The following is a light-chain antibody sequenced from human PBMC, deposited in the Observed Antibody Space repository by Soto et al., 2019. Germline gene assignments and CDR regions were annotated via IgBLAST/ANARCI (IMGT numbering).Light chain of an antibody. V-gene: IGLV2-23*02. J-gene: IGLJ1*01. CDR2: EVS. Sequence: QSVLNQPSSLSGSPGQSITNPFPGTSSEVGSYNLVSWYQQHPGKAPKLMIYEVSKRPSGVSNRFSGSKSGNTASLTISGLQAEDEADYYCCSYAGSSTFYVFGTGTKVTVL. CDR1: SSEVGSYNL. CDR3: CSYAGSSTFYV.